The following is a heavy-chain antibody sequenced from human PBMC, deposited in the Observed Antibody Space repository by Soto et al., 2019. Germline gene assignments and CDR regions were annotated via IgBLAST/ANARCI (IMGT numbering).Heavy chain of an antibody. J-gene: IGHJ3*02. CDR1: GYTFTDYY. CDR3: ALQGGGFDI. Sequence: QVQLVQSGAEVKKPGASVKVSCKASGYTFTDYYMHWVRQAPGQGLEWMGWINPNSGGTNYAQKFQGRVTMTRDTSISTAYMELSRLRCDGSAMYCCALQGGGFDIWGQGTMVTVSS. D-gene: IGHD3-10*01. CDR2: INPNSGGT. V-gene: IGHV1-2*02.